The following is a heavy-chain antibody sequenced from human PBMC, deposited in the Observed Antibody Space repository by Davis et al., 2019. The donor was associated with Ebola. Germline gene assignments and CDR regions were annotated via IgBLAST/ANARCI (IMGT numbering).Heavy chain of an antibody. CDR3: VRSQGYFSWFDP. CDR1: GFTLSSYS. CDR2: ISVRTDDT. V-gene: IGHV3-23*01. J-gene: IGHJ5*02. Sequence: GESLKISCVASGFTLSSYSFNWVRQTPGKGLEWVSQISVRTDDTHYADSVKGRFTISKDYSKNTVYLQMNSLRVEDTAVYYCVRSQGYFSWFDPWGQGTLVTVSS. D-gene: IGHD3-22*01.